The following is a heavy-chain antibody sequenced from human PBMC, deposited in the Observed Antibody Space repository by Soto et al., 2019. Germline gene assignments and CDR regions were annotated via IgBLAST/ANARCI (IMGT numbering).Heavy chain of an antibody. CDR1: GGTFGDYT. CDR2: LIPLFNSA. D-gene: IGHD6-13*01. V-gene: IGHV1-69*13. Sequence: ASVKVSCKTSGGTFGDYTISWVRQTPGQRLEWMGDLIPLFNSAKYAPEFQGRLTITGDASTSTAYMDLRNLKSEDTAVYYCARASFSSSWYWDYWGQGTQVTVSS. CDR3: ARASFSSSWYWDY. J-gene: IGHJ4*02.